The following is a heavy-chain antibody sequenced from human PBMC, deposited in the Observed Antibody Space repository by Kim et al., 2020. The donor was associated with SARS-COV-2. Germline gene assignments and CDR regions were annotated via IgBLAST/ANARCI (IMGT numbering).Heavy chain of an antibody. CDR1: GGTFSSYA. CDR2: IIPIFGTA. Sequence: SVKVSCKASGGTFSSYAISWVRQAPGQGLEWMGGIIPIFGTANYAQKFQGRVTITADESTSTAYMELSSLRSEDTAVYYCARDPEGSPSENLYYYYGMDVWGQGATVTLSS. J-gene: IGHJ6*02. D-gene: IGHD6-13*01. V-gene: IGHV1-69*13. CDR3: ARDPEGSPSENLYYYYGMDV.